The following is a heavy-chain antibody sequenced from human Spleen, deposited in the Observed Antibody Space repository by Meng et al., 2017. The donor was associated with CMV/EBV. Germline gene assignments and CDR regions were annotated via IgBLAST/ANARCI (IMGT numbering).Heavy chain of an antibody. J-gene: IGHJ4*02. CDR3: VKLFDF. CDR1: GFTFSSYG. Sequence: GESLKISCAASGFTFSSYGMSWVRQAPGKGLEWVSVIYSVGSSTYYADSVKGRFTVSRDNAKNSLRLQMNSLRVEDTAVYYCVKLFDFWGQGALVTVSS. V-gene: IGHV3-23*03. CDR2: IYSVGSST.